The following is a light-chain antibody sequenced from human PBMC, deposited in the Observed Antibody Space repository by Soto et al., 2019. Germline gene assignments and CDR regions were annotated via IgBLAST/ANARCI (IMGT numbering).Light chain of an antibody. CDR2: DVS. CDR3: SSYPSSSTLPYV. V-gene: IGLV2-14*01. Sequence: QSALTQPASVSESPGQSITISCTGTSSDVGGYNYVSWYQQHPGKAPKLMIYDVSNRPSGVSNSFSGSKSGNTASLTISGLQAEDEADYYCSSYPSSSTLPYVFGTGTKVTVL. CDR1: SSDVGGYNY. J-gene: IGLJ1*01.